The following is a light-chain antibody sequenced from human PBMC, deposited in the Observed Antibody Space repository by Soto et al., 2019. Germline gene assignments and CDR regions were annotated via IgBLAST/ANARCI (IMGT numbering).Light chain of an antibody. J-gene: IGKJ4*01. CDR2: AAS. Sequence: DIQMTQSPASLSASVGDRLTIPCRASQTISVYLNWYQQKLGRAPDVLIYAASTRRSGVPSRFSGSGSGTDVTLTITSLQPEDFATYYCQQTYSVPLTFGGGTKVDIK. V-gene: IGKV1-39*01. CDR3: QQTYSVPLT. CDR1: QTISVY.